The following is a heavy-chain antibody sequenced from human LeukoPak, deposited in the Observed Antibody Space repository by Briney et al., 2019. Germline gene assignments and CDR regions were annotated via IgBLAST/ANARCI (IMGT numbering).Heavy chain of an antibody. Sequence: GGSLRLSCAASGFIFSDYSMNWVRQGPGRGLEWLSYISNNSYTIYYADSVKGRFTISRDNAKNSLYLQMNSLRAEDTAVYYCARVEEIIDYWGQGTLVTVS. V-gene: IGHV3-48*04. CDR1: GFIFSDYS. J-gene: IGHJ4*02. CDR2: ISNNSYTI. D-gene: IGHD3-16*01. CDR3: ARVEEIIDY.